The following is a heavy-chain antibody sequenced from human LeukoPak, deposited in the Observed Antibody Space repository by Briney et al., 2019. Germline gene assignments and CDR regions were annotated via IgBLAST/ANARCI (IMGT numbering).Heavy chain of an antibody. CDR1: GFTFSSYA. Sequence: GGSLRLSCAASGFTFSSYAMHWVRQAPGKGLEWVALIPYDGSNKYYADSVKGRFTVSRDNSKNTLYLQMNSLRAEETGVYYCARDREANYFDSRSLDFWGQGTLVTVSS. CDR3: ARDREANYFDSRSLDF. J-gene: IGHJ4*02. D-gene: IGHD3-22*01. V-gene: IGHV3-30*04. CDR2: IPYDGSNK.